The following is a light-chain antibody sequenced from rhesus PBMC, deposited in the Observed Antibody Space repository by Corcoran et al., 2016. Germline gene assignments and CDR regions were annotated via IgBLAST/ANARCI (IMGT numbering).Light chain of an antibody. V-gene: IGKV1-22*01. CDR3: QRNCTRPWT. CDR2: KAS. Sequence: DIQMTQSPAPLSASVGDTVTITWRASQGISNWLAWYQEKPGKAPNLLIYKASSLQSGVPSRLSGSGSGTDFTLPVNSLQSDDIAIYHCQRNCTRPWTFGQGTKVEIE. CDR1: QGISNW. J-gene: IGKJ1*01.